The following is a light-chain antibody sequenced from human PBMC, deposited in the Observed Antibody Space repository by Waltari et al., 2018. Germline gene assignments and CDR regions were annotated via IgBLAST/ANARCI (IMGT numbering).Light chain of an antibody. Sequence: QSALTQPASVSGSPGQSLTISCTGTRSDVGIYNLVSWYQQHPGKAPKLMIYEVRKRPSGVSNRFSGSNSGNTASLTISGLQAEDEADYYCCSYAGSGTWVFGGGTKLTVL. CDR1: RSDVGIYNL. CDR2: EVR. V-gene: IGLV2-23*02. CDR3: CSYAGSGTWV. J-gene: IGLJ3*02.